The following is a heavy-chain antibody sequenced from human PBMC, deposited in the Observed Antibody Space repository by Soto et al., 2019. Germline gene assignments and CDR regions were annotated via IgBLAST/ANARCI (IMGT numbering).Heavy chain of an antibody. V-gene: IGHV3-53*04. D-gene: IGHD6-13*01. CDR3: ARDKVGIEADGSPGYYYYYYMDV. CDR1: GFTVSSNY. Sequence: EVQLVESGGGLVQPGGSLRLSCAASGFTVSSNYMSWVRQAPGKGLEWVSVIYSGGSTYYADSVKGRFTISRHNSKNTLYLQMNSLRAEDTAVYYCARDKVGIEADGSPGYYYYYYMDVGGKGTTVTVAS. CDR2: IYSGGST. J-gene: IGHJ6*03.